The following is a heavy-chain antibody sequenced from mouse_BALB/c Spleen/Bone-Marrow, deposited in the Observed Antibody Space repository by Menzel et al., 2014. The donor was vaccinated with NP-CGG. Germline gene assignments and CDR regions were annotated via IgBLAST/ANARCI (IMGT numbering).Heavy chain of an antibody. Sequence: DVQLVESGGGLVQPGGSLKLSCAASGLDFSGFWMGWVRQAPGKGLEWIGEINPGSSTINYTPSLKDRFIISRDNAKNTLYLQMSKVGSEDTALYYCARLGYYGGFAYWGQGTLVTVSA. D-gene: IGHD2-3*01. CDR2: INPGSSTI. J-gene: IGHJ3*01. CDR3: ARLGYYGGFAY. V-gene: IGHV4-1*02. CDR1: GLDFSGFW.